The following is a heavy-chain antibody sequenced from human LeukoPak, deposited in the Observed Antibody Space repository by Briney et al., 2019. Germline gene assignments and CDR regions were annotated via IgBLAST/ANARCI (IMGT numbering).Heavy chain of an antibody. CDR1: GFTLSPFW. CDR3: AKDWHYRLDM. J-gene: IGHJ4*02. D-gene: IGHD3-10*01. V-gene: IGHV3-74*01. Sequence: GGSLRPSCTASGFTLSPFWMNWVRQVQGRGLVWVSRITSDGRNTVYADSVKGRFTISRDNARNTVYLQMTSLRAEDSAVYFCAKDWHYRLDMWGQGALVTVSS. CDR2: ITSDGRNT.